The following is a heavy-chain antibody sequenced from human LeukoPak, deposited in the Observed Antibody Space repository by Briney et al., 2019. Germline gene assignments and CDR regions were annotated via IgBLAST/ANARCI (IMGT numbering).Heavy chain of an antibody. CDR3: ARVKGPYSSSLRGWFDP. CDR2: IYYSGST. CDR1: GGSISSHY. V-gene: IGHV4-59*11. D-gene: IGHD6-6*01. Sequence: SETLSLTCTVSGGSISSHYWSWIRQPPGKGLEWIGYIYYSGSTNYNPSLKSRVTISVDTSKNQFSLKLSSVTAADMAVYYCARVKGPYSSSLRGWFDPWGQGTLVTVSS. J-gene: IGHJ5*02.